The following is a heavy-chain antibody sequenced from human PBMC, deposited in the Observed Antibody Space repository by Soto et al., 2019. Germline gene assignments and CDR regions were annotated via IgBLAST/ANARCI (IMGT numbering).Heavy chain of an antibody. Sequence: QVQLVQSGAEVKKPGSSVKVSCKASGGTFSSYAISWVRQAPGQGLEWMGGIIPIFGTANYAQKFQGRVTITADEATSTAYMELSSLRSEDTAVYYCARSYSGSYGALKHFDYWGQGNLVTVSS. CDR3: ARSYSGSYGALKHFDY. J-gene: IGHJ4*02. V-gene: IGHV1-69*12. CDR2: IIPIFGTA. D-gene: IGHD1-26*01. CDR1: GGTFSSYA.